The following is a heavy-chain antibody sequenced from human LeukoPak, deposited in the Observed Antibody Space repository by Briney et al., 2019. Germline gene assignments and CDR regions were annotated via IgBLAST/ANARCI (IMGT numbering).Heavy chain of an antibody. J-gene: IGHJ5*02. Sequence: EASVKVSCKAFGYTFTSNYMHWVRQAPGQGPEWMGAISPSGGSTTYAQKFQGRVTLTRDMSTSTDYLELSSLRSEDTAVYYCASGGVRGVIITPNWFDPWGQGTLVTVSS. V-gene: IGHV1-46*01. CDR1: GYTFTSNY. CDR3: ASGGVRGVIITPNWFDP. CDR2: ISPSGGST. D-gene: IGHD3-10*01.